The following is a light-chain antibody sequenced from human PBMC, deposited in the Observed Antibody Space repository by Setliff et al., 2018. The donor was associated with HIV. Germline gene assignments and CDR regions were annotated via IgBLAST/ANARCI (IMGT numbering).Light chain of an antibody. CDR1: SGSVSTSNY. CDR3: LLYLSSGIYV. V-gene: IGLV8-61*01. J-gene: IGLJ1*01. CDR2: GTN. Sequence: SVVTQEPAFSVSPGGTVTLTCGLTSGSVSTSNYPSWYQQTPGQAPRTLIYGTNIRSSGVPDRFSGSIVGNKAALTIAGAQADDESDYFCLLYLSSGIYVFGTGTKVTVL.